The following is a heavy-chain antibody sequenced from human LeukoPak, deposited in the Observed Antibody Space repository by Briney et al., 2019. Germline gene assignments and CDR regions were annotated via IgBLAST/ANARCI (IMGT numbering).Heavy chain of an antibody. J-gene: IGHJ3*02. D-gene: IGHD5-12*01. CDR3: ARDPLDISRWTNAFDI. CDR1: GFTFSDYY. CDR2: ISSSGSTI. V-gene: IGHV3-11*04. Sequence: GGSLRLSCAASGFTFSDYYMSWIRQAPGKGLERVSYISSSGSTIYYADSVKGRFTISRDNAKNSLYLQMNGLRAEDTAVYYCARDPLDISRWTNAFDIWGQGTTVIVS.